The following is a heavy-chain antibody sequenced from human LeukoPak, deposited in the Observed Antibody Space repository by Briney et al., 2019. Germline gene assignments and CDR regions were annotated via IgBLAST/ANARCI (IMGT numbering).Heavy chain of an antibody. D-gene: IGHD6-19*01. CDR3: ARDFRRWLGYFDY. CDR2: IWYDGSNK. V-gene: IGHV3-33*01. Sequence: GGSLRLSCAASGLTFSSYGMHWVRQAPGKGLEWVAVIWYDGSNKYYADSVKGRFTISRDNSKNTLYLQMNSLRAEDTAVYYCARDFRRWLGYFDYWGQGTLVTVSS. J-gene: IGHJ4*02. CDR1: GLTFSSYG.